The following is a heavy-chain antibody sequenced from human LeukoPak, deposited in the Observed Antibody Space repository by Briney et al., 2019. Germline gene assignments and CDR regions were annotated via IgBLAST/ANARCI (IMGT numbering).Heavy chain of an antibody. J-gene: IGHJ4*02. Sequence: GGSLRLSCAASGFTFDDYAMHWVRQAPGKGLVWVSRINSDGSSTSYADSVKGRFTISRDNAKNTLYLQMNSLRAEDTAVYYCTRDVSGPGYWGQGTLVTVSS. CDR2: INSDGSST. CDR3: TRDVSGPGY. CDR1: GFTFDDYA. V-gene: IGHV3-74*01. D-gene: IGHD5/OR15-5a*01.